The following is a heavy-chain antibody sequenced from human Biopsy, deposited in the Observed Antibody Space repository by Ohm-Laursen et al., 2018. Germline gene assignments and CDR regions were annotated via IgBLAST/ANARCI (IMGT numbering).Heavy chain of an antibody. V-gene: IGHV4-39*01. CDR2: IYYSGST. CDR1: GGSVSSSNYY. J-gene: IGHJ4*02. CDR3: AGHSSMTTVIFVN. D-gene: IGHD4-17*01. Sequence: GTLSLTWTVSGGSVSSSNYYWGWIRQPPGKGLQWIGSIYYSGSTYYNPSLKSRVTISVDTSKNQFSLKLSSVAAPDTAVYYCAGHSSMTTVIFVNWGQGTLVTVSS.